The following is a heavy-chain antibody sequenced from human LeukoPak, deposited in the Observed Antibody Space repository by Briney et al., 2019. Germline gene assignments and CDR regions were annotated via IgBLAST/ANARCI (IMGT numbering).Heavy chain of an antibody. CDR3: ARESLHYYDSSGYYGWYFDY. Sequence: GASVKVSCKASGYTFTSYYMHWVRQAPGQGLEWMGIINPSGGSTSYAQKFQGRVTMTRDTSTSTVYMELSSLRSEDTAVYYCARESLHYYDSSGYYGWYFDYWGQGTLVTVSS. J-gene: IGHJ4*02. CDR2: INPSGGST. V-gene: IGHV1-46*01. CDR1: GYTFTSYY. D-gene: IGHD3-22*01.